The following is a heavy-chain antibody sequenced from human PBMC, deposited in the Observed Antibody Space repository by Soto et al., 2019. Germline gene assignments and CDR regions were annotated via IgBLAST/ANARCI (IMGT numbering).Heavy chain of an antibody. V-gene: IGHV3-7*05. Sequence: GGSLRLSCAASGFTFSSYWMSWVRQAPGKGLEWVANIKQDGSEKYYVDSVKGRFTISRDNAKNSLYQQMNSLRAEDTAVYYCARGLIAVAGPYYFDYWGQGTLVTVSS. CDR1: GFTFSSYW. J-gene: IGHJ4*02. CDR3: ARGLIAVAGPYYFDY. CDR2: IKQDGSEK. D-gene: IGHD6-19*01.